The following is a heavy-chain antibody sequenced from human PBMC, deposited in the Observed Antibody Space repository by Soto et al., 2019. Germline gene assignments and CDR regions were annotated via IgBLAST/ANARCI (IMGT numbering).Heavy chain of an antibody. D-gene: IGHD1-26*01. J-gene: IGHJ4*02. V-gene: IGHV1-2*04. CDR3: ARGSVGPTTDFDY. Sequence: QVQLVQSGAEVKQPGASVKVSCKASGYTFTGFHIHWVRQAPGQGLEWMGWINPNGGGRNYAQKFQGWVTMTRDTSISTAYTELSRLKSDDTAVYYCARGSVGPTTDFDYWGQGTLVTVSS. CDR2: INPNGGGR. CDR1: GYTFTGFH.